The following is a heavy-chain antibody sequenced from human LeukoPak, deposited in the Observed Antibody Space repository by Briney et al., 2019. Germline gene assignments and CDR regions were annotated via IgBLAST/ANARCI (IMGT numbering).Heavy chain of an antibody. CDR3: ARDLDYGGNSNFDY. J-gene: IGHJ4*02. CDR2: INSDGSST. D-gene: IGHD4-23*01. V-gene: IGHV3-74*01. Sequence: PGGSLRLSRAASGFTFSSSWMHWVRQAPGKGLVWVSRINSDGSSTYYAISVKGRFTISRDNAKNTLYLQMNSLRAEDTAVYYCARDLDYGGNSNFDYWGQGTLVTVSS. CDR1: GFTFSSSW.